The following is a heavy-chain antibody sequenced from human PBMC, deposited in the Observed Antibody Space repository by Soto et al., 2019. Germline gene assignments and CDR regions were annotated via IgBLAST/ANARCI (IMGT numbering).Heavy chain of an antibody. D-gene: IGHD1-26*01. CDR3: AREGQTEGGSYLLRYYYGMDV. CDR1: GYTFTSYY. V-gene: IGHV1-46*01. CDR2: INPSGGST. Sequence: QVQLVQSGAEVKKPGASVKVSCKASGYTFTSYYMHWVRQAPGQGLEWMGIINPSGGSTSYAQKFQGKVIMTRDTATSTVYMELSSLRSEDTAVYYCAREGQTEGGSYLLRYYYGMDVWGQETTVTVSS. J-gene: IGHJ6*02.